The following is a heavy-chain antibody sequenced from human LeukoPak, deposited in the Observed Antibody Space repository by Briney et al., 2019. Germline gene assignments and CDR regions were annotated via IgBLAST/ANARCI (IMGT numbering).Heavy chain of an antibody. CDR2: ISAYNGNT. J-gene: IGHJ3*02. CDR1: GYTFTSYG. D-gene: IGHD4-23*01. V-gene: IGHV1-18*01. Sequence: ASVKVSCKASGYTFTSYGISWVRQAPGQGLEWMGWISAYNGNTYYAQKLQGRAALTTETSSSTAYMELRSLRSEDTAVYYCARADTTVEGAFDIWGQGTMVTVSS. CDR3: ARADTTVEGAFDI.